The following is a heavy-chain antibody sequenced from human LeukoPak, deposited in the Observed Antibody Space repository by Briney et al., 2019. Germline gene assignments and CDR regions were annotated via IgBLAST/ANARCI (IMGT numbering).Heavy chain of an antibody. J-gene: IGHJ5*02. CDR2: ISGSGGST. D-gene: IGHD3-9*01. CDR1: GFTFSSYG. CDR3: AKDQKGYFDWLLSLDP. Sequence: GGSLRLSCAASGFTFSSYGMSWVRQAPGKGLEWVSAISGSGGSTYYADSVKGRFTISRDSSKNTLYLQMNSLRAEDTAVYYCAKDQKGYFDWLLSLDPWGQGTLVTVSS. V-gene: IGHV3-23*01.